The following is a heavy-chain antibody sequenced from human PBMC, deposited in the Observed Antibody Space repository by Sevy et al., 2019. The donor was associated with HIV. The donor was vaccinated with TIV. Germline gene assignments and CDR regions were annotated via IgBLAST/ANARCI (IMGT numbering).Heavy chain of an antibody. CDR2: ISSSSSYI. V-gene: IGHV3-21*01. CDR3: ARDLLVLEANDY. J-gene: IGHJ4*02. D-gene: IGHD1-1*01. CDR1: GFTFSSYS. Sequence: GGSLRLSCAASGFTFSSYSMNWVRQAPGKGLEWVSSISSSSSYIYYADSVKGRFTISRDNAKNSLYLQMNSLRAEDTAVYYCARDLLVLEANDYWGQGTLVTVSS.